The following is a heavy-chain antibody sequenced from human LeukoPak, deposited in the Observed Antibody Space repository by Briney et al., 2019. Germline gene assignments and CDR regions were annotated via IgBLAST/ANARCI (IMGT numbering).Heavy chain of an antibody. Sequence: GGSLRLSCAASGFTFSSYWMSWVRQAPGKGLEWVSYISSSSSTIYYADSVKGRFTISRDNAKNSLYLQMNSLRAEDTAVYYCARDRNPTYYYDSSRTGFDYWGQGTLVTVSS. CDR1: GFTFSSYW. CDR2: ISSSSSTI. D-gene: IGHD3-22*01. CDR3: ARDRNPTYYYDSSRTGFDY. J-gene: IGHJ4*02. V-gene: IGHV3-48*01.